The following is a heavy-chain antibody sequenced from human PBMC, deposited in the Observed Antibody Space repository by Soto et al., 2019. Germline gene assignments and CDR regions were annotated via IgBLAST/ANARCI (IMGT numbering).Heavy chain of an antibody. CDR1: GFTFSSYS. J-gene: IGHJ6*02. CDR3: ARDVYYYDSSGYPNGVYYGMDV. CDR2: ISSSSSTI. V-gene: IGHV3-48*02. Sequence: PGGSLRLSCAASGFTFSSYSMNWVRQAPWKGLEWVSYISSSSSTIYYADSVKGRFTISRDNAKNSLYLQMNSLRDEDTAVYYCARDVYYYDSSGYPNGVYYGMDVWGQGTTVTVSS. D-gene: IGHD3-22*01.